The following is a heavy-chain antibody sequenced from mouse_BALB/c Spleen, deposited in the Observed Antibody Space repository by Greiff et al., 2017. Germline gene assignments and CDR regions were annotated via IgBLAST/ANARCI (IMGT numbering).Heavy chain of an antibody. CDR2: ISYDGSN. CDR3: ARLGITTVEYYFDY. D-gene: IGHD1-1*01. CDR1: GYSITSGYY. J-gene: IGHJ2*01. V-gene: IGHV3-6*02. Sequence: EVKLMESGPGLVKPSQSLSLTCSVTGYSITSGYYWNWIRQFPGNKLEWMGYISYDGSNNYNPSLKNRISITRDTSKNQFFLKLNSVTTEDTATYYCARLGITTVEYYFDYWGQGTTLTVSS.